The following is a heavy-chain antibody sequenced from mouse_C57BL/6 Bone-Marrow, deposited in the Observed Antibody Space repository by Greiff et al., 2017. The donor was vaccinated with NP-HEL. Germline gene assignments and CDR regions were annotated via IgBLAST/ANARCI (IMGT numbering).Heavy chain of an antibody. CDR3: ARVHFPYYYAMDY. V-gene: IGHV1-55*01. Sequence: QAGAERVKPGASVKMSCKAAGEKGKREGRTGGKKRRGKGGEGRGEREGGRGSTNYNEKFKSKATLTVDTSSSTAYMQLSSLTSEDSAVYYCARVHFPYYYAMDYWGQGTSVTVSS. CDR2: REGGRGST. J-gene: IGHJ4*01. CDR1: GEKGKREG.